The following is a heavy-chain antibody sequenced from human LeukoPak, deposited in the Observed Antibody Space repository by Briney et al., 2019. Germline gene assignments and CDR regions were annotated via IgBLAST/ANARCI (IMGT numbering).Heavy chain of an antibody. Sequence: SETLSLTCTVSGGSISSSSYYWSWIRQPPGKGLEWIGYIYYSGSTNYNPSLKGRVTISVDTSKNQFSLKLSSVTAADTAVYYCARAIAATKIQIDYWGQGTLVTVSS. V-gene: IGHV4-61*01. CDR1: GGSISSSSYY. CDR3: ARAIAATKIQIDY. J-gene: IGHJ4*02. CDR2: IYYSGST. D-gene: IGHD6-13*01.